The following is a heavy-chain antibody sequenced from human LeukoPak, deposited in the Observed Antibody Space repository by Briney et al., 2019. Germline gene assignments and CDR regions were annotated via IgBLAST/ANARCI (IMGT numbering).Heavy chain of an antibody. J-gene: IGHJ4*02. CDR3: ARGIFRDSSGYYYFDY. D-gene: IGHD3-22*01. V-gene: IGHV1-69*05. CDR2: IIPIFGTA. Sequence: GASVKVSCKASGGTFSSYAISWVRQAPGQGLEWMGGIIPIFGTANYAQKFQGRVTITTDESTSTAYMELSSLRSEDTAVYYCARGIFRDSSGYYYFDYWGQGTLVTVSS. CDR1: GGTFSSYA.